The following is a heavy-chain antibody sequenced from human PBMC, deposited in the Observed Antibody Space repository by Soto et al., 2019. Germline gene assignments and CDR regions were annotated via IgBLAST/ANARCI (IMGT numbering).Heavy chain of an antibody. CDR2: ISYDGSTK. CDR1: VFTFRSYA. D-gene: IGHD3-22*01. CDR3: ARMSNTFYSYDSSIGYYPNFDW. Sequence: GGSLGLGCAASVFTFRSYAMNWVRQAPGKGPDLAVVISYDGSTKYYADSVKSRFTISRDNSKNTLYLQMNGLRAADAAVFYCARMSNTFYSYDSSIGYYPNFDWWGRGTLVTVS. V-gene: IGHV3-30*03. J-gene: IGHJ4*02.